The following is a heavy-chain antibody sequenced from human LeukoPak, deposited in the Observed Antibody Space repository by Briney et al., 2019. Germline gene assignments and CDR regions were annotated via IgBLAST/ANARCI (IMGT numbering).Heavy chain of an antibody. Sequence: SGPTLVNPTQPLTLTCTFSGLSLSTSAVRVGWIRQPLVKALEWLAVIYWDDDRRYSPSLQSRLTITKDTSKNQVVLTMTNMDPVDTATYYCVRQIIMVRGVIRESDYWGQGTLVTVSS. V-gene: IGHV2-5*02. CDR1: GLSLSTSAVR. D-gene: IGHD3-10*01. J-gene: IGHJ4*02. CDR3: VRQIIMVRGVIRESDY. CDR2: IYWDDDR.